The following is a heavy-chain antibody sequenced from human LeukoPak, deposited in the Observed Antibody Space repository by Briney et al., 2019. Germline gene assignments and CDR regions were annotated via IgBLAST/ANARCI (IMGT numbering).Heavy chain of an antibody. J-gene: IGHJ4*02. D-gene: IGHD2-15*01. Sequence: SETLSLTCAVYGGSFSGYYWSWIRQPPGKGLEWIGEINHSGSTNYNPSLKSRVTISVDTSKNQFSLKLSSVTAADTAVYYCARVLETDCSGGSCYSGLDYWGQGTLVTVSS. CDR1: GGSFSGYY. CDR3: ARVLETDCSGGSCYSGLDY. V-gene: IGHV4-34*01. CDR2: INHSGST.